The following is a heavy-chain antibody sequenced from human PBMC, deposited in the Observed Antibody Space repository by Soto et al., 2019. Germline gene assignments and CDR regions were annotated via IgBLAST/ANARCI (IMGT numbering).Heavy chain of an antibody. V-gene: IGHV4-30-4*02. J-gene: IGHJ4*02. CDR3: ARWYGGSLDY. Sequence: PSETLSLTCTVSGVSISGGDYYWSWIRQPPGKGLEWIGYIYYSGSTYYSPSLKSRVTISVDTSKNQFSLKLSSVTAADTAVYYCARWYGGSLDYWGQGTLVTVSS. D-gene: IGHD4-17*01. CDR1: GVSISGGDYY. CDR2: IYYSGST.